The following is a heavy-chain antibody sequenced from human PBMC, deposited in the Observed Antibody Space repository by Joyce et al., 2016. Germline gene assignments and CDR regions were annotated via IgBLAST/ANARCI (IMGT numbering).Heavy chain of an antibody. V-gene: IGHV4-34*01. CDR3: ARGRVDYSTSYNWFDP. D-gene: IGHD6-6*01. Sequence: QVQLQQWGAGLLKPSETLSLTCAVYGGSFSGYYWSWIRQPPGKGLEWIGEINQSGSTIYSTSLKSRVTISGDRSKKQISLKLTSVTAADTAIYDCARGRVDYSTSYNWFDPWGQGSLVTVSS. J-gene: IGHJ5*02. CDR2: INQSGST. CDR1: GGSFSGYY.